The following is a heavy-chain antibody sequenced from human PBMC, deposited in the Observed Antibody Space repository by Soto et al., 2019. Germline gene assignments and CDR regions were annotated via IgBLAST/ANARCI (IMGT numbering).Heavy chain of an antibody. CDR2: INAGNGNT. CDR1: GYTFTSYA. D-gene: IGHD3-16*01. V-gene: IGHV1-3*01. Sequence: QVQLVQSGAEVKKPGASVKVSCKASGYTFTSYAMHWVRQAPGQRLEWMGWINAGNGNTKYSQKFQGRVTITRDTXASTAYMELSSLRSEDTAVDYCARGYGGPIGWFDPWGQGTLVTVSS. J-gene: IGHJ5*02. CDR3: ARGYGGPIGWFDP.